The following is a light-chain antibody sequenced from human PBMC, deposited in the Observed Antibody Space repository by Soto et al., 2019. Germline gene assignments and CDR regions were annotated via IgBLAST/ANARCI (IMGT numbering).Light chain of an antibody. V-gene: IGLV2-14*01. Sequence: QSVLTQPASVSGSPGQSISISCTGTSSDVGVYNYVSWYQQHPGKAPKLMIYEVSKRPSGVSTRFSGSKSGNTASLTISGLQAEDEADYYCSSYRVSSNSGYVFGPGTKVTV. CDR2: EVS. CDR1: SSDVGVYNY. J-gene: IGLJ1*01. CDR3: SSYRVSSNSGYV.